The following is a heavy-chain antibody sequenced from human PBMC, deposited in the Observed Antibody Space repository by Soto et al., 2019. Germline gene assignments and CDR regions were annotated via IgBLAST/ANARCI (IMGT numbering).Heavy chain of an antibody. V-gene: IGHV1-24*01. D-gene: IGHD6-19*01. CDR3: ATESLGIAVAGDYYYYYMDV. Sequence: ASVKVSCKVSGYTLTELSMHWVRQAPGKGLEWMGGFDPEDGETIYAQTFQGRVTMTEDTSTDTAYMELSSLRSEDTAVYYCATESLGIAVAGDYYYYYMDVWGKGTTVTVSS. CDR2: FDPEDGET. J-gene: IGHJ6*03. CDR1: GYTLTELS.